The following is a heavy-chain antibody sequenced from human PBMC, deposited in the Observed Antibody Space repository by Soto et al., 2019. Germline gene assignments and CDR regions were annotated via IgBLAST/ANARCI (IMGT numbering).Heavy chain of an antibody. V-gene: IGHV4-4*07. J-gene: IGHJ4*01. CDR2: VYTSGST. D-gene: IGHD1-26*01. CDR3: ERTVGAAYYCDF. CDR1: GDSMTKYY. Sequence: PSETLSLTCTVSGDSMTKYYWSLIRQAAGKGLEWIGRVYTSGSTNYNPSLKSRVTMSIDSSNNHFSLTLNSVTAADTAVYYCERTVGAAYYCDFWGHGALVTVSS.